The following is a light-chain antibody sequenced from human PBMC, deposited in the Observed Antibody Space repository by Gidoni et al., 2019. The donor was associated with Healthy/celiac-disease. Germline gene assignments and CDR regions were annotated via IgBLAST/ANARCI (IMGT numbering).Light chain of an antibody. J-gene: IGKJ4*01. Sequence: DIVMTQSQDSLAVSLGERATINCQSRQSVLYSSNNKNYLAWYQQKPGQPPKLLIYWASTRESGVPDRFSGSGSGADFTLTISSLQAECVAVYYCQQYYSTPLTFGGGTKVEIK. CDR3: QQYYSTPLT. CDR1: QSVLYSSNNKNY. CDR2: WAS. V-gene: IGKV4-1*01.